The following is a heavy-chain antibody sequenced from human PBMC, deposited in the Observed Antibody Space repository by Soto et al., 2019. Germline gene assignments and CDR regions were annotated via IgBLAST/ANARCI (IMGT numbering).Heavy chain of an antibody. D-gene: IGHD1-26*01. Sequence: QVQLVQSGAEVKKPGSSVKVSCKASGGTFSSYVVRWVRQAPGQGLEWVGGIIPIFGTANYAQKFQGRVTINADKSTSKVYMELSSLRSDDTAVYYCASGEHNWFDPWGQGTLVTVSS. CDR1: GGTFSSYV. V-gene: IGHV1-69*06. J-gene: IGHJ5*02. CDR2: IIPIFGTA. CDR3: ASGEHNWFDP.